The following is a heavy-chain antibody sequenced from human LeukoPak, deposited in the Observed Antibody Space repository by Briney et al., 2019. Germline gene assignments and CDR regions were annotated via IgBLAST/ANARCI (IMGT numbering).Heavy chain of an antibody. V-gene: IGHV4-34*01. CDR2: INHSGST. Sequence: PSGTLSLTCAVYGGSFSGYYWSWIRQPPGKGLEWIGEINHSGSTNYNPSLKSRVTISVDTSKNQFSLKLSSVTAADTAVYYCARGLGAAGTSRGAGFDYWGQGTLVTVSS. D-gene: IGHD6-13*01. CDR3: ARGLGAAGTSRGAGFDY. J-gene: IGHJ4*02. CDR1: GGSFSGYY.